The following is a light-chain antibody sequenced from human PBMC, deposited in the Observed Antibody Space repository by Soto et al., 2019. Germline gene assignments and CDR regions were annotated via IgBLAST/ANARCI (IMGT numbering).Light chain of an antibody. CDR2: AAS. J-gene: IGKJ3*01. V-gene: IGKV1-27*01. Sequence: DIQMTQSPSSLSASVGDRVTITCRASQGISNYVAWNQQKPGKVPELLIYAASILQSGVPSRFSGGGSGTDFTLTVSSLQPEDVGTYFCQKYNSAPFTFGPGTKVVIK. CDR3: QKYNSAPFT. CDR1: QGISNY.